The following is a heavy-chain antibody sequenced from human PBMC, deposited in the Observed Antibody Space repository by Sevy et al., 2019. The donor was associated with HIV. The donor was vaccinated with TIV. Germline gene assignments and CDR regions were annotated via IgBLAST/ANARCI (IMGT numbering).Heavy chain of an antibody. V-gene: IGHV1-69*13. CDR1: GGTFSSYG. J-gene: IGHJ4*02. CDR2: IIPILGTV. D-gene: IGHD6-19*01. Sequence: ASVKVSCKASGGTFSSYGISWVRQAPGQGLEWMGGIIPILGTVNYAQKFQGRVTITGDESTKTAYMELGSLGSEETAVYYCARGGGNGWYYFDYWGQETLVTVSS. CDR3: ARGGGNGWYYFDY.